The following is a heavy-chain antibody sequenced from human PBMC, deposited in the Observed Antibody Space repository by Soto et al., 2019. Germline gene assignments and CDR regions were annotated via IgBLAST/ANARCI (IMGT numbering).Heavy chain of an antibody. CDR1: VFTFSNST. V-gene: IGHV3-21*01. J-gene: IGHJ4*02. D-gene: IGHD3-22*01. Sequence: GGSLRLSCASSVFTFSNSTMNWVRQAPGKGLEWVACITSSGSFIYYADSMKGRFTISRDDAKKSLYLQMNSLRAEDTAVYYCARVPAASDRTAFYYVSKFFYFDYWGRGTQVTXS. CDR3: ARVPAASDRTAFYYVSKFFYFDY. CDR2: ITSSGSFI.